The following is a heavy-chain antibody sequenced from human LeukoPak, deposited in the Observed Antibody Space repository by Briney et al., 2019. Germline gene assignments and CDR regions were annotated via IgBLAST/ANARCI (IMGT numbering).Heavy chain of an antibody. CDR2: IIPIFGTA. CDR3: ARGRPTTSIAAAGVNWFDP. D-gene: IGHD6-13*01. CDR1: GGTFSSYA. V-gene: IGHV1-69*06. Sequence: ASVKVSCKASGGTFSSYAISWVRQAPGQGLEWMGGIIPIFGTANYAQKFRGRVTITADTSTSTAYMELSSLRSEDTAVYYCARGRPTTSIAAAGVNWFDPWGQGTLVTVSS. J-gene: IGHJ5*02.